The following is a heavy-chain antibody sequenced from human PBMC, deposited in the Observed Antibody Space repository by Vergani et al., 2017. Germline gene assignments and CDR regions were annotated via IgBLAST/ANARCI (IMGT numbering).Heavy chain of an antibody. CDR1: GFTFSNAW. D-gene: IGHD3-22*01. CDR2: IYHSGNT. CDR3: AQHEGSYYDSSGYAFVY. V-gene: IGHV4-38-2*01. Sequence: VQLVESGGGLVKPGGSLRLSCAASGFTFSNAWMSWVRQAPGKGLEWIGSIYHSGNTYYNPSLNSRVTISVDTSKNQFSLKLSSVTAADTALYYCAQHEGSYYDSSGYAFVYWGQGALVTVSS. J-gene: IGHJ4*02.